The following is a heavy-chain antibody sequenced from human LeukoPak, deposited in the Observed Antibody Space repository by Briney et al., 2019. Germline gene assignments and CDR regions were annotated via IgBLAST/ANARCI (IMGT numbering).Heavy chain of an antibody. CDR3: TRGNVN. Sequence: SEALSLTCTVSGGSINSYYWSWIRQPPGKGLEWIGYISCSGSTNYNPSLKSRVTISLDTSKKQFFLRLTSATAADTALYYCTRGNVNWGQGTLVTVSS. CDR1: GGSINSYY. V-gene: IGHV4-59*01. CDR2: ISCSGST. J-gene: IGHJ4*02.